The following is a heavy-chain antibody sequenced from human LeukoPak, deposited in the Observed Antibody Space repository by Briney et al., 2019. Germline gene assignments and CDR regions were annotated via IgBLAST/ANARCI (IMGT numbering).Heavy chain of an antibody. CDR1: GHSISSGYY. V-gene: IGHV4-38-2*02. CDR2: IYHSGNT. Sequence: PSETLSLTCTVSGHSISSGYYWGWTRQPPGKGLEWIGSIYHSGNTYYKPSLKSRVTISVDTSKNQFSLKLSSVTAADTAVYYCARDPWVGYCTNGVCNGFDYWGQGTLVSVSS. D-gene: IGHD2-8*01. CDR3: ARDPWVGYCTNGVCNGFDY. J-gene: IGHJ4*02.